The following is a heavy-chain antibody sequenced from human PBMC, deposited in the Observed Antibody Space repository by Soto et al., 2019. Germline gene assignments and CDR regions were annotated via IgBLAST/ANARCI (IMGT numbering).Heavy chain of an antibody. CDR1: GFTFSSYW. CDR2: INSDGSST. CDR3: ARGGDSYIDY. J-gene: IGHJ4*02. Sequence: GGSLRLSCAASGFTFSSYWMHWVRQAPGKGLVWVSRINSDGSSTSYADSVKGRFTISRDNAQNSLYLQMNSLRVEDTAMYYCARGGDSYIDYWGQGALVTVSS. V-gene: IGHV3-74*01. D-gene: IGHD2-21*02.